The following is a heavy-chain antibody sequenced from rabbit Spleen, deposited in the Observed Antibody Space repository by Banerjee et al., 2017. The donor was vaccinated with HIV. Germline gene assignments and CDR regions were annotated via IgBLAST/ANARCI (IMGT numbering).Heavy chain of an antibody. D-gene: IGHD8-1*01. CDR1: GFSFSNNYV. CDR2: ISAGSSGST. Sequence: QEQLEESGGDLVKPGASLTLTCTASGFSFSNNYVICWVRQAPGKGLEWIACISAGSSGSTYYASWAKGRFTISKTSSTTVTLQVTSLTVADTAAYFCARDAGTSFSTYGMDLWGPGTLVTVS. CDR3: ARDAGTSFSTYGMDL. V-gene: IGHV1S45*01. J-gene: IGHJ6*01.